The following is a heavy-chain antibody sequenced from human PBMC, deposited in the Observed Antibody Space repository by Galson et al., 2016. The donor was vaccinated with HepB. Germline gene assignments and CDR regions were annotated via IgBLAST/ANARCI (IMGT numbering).Heavy chain of an antibody. J-gene: IGHJ6*04. V-gene: IGHV3-23*01. D-gene: IGHD1-1*01. CDR3: VQGRTAPAV. CDR2: ISRIGDSR. CDR1: GFTFGSYG. Sequence: SLRLSCAASGFTFGSYGMTWVRQAPGKGLECVASISRIGDSRDYADSVRGRFTISRDNSKNILYLQMNSLRAEDTALYYCVQGRTAPAVWGKGTPVTVST.